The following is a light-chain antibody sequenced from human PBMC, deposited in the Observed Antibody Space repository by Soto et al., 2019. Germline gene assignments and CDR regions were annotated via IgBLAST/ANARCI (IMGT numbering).Light chain of an antibody. CDR1: SSDVGLYDY. CDR2: DVT. CDR3: CSYAGTYTYV. Sequence: QSVLTQPRSVSGSPGQSVTISCTGTSSDVGLYDYLSWYQQHPGKAPKLLISDVTKRPSGVPDRFSGSKSGNTASLTISGLQSEDEAEYYCCSYAGTYTYVFGSGTKLTVL. J-gene: IGLJ1*01. V-gene: IGLV2-11*01.